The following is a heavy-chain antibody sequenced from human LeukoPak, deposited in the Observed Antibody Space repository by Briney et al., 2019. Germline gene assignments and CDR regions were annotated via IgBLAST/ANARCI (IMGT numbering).Heavy chain of an antibody. CDR2: MNPNSGNT. J-gene: IGHJ5*02. D-gene: IGHD4-17*01. Sequence: GASVKVSCKASGYTFTSYDINWVRQATGQGLEWMGWMNPNSGNTGYAQKFQGRVTMTRNTSISTAYMELSSLRSEDTVVYYCARFGDYGDYVSGWFDPWGQGTLVTVSS. V-gene: IGHV1-8*01. CDR1: GYTFTSYD. CDR3: ARFGDYGDYVSGWFDP.